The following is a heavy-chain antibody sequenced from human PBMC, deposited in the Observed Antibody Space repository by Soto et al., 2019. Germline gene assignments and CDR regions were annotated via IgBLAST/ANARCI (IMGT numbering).Heavy chain of an antibody. Sequence: GGSLRLSCAASGFTFSNAWMNWVRQAPGKGLEWVGRIKSKTDGGTTDYAAPVKGRFTISRDDSKNTLYLQMNSLKTEDTAVYYCTSLMITFGGALARDYWGQGTLVTVSS. CDR1: GFTFSNAW. J-gene: IGHJ4*02. D-gene: IGHD3-16*01. CDR2: IKSKTDGGTT. V-gene: IGHV3-15*07. CDR3: TSLMITFGGALARDY.